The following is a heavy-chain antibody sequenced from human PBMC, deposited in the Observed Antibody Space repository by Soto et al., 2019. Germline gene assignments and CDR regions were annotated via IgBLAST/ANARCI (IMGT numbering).Heavy chain of an antibody. J-gene: IGHJ4*02. CDR1: GFTFNIYG. Sequence: AKLVEYGGGVVQPGGSLRLSCAASGFTFNIYGMHWVRQAPDTGLEWVALISYDGSNQYYADSVKGRFTISRDNAKNTLFLQMNSLRADDTAVYYCENDQASGQGSFDSWGQGTLVTVSS. CDR2: ISYDGSNQ. V-gene: IGHV3-30*18. CDR3: ENDQASGQGSFDS.